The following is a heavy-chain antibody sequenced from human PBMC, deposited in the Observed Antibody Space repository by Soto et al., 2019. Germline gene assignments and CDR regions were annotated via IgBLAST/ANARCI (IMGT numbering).Heavy chain of an antibody. Sequence: QVQLQESGPGLVKPSQTLSLTCTVSGGSISSGGYYWSWIRQHPGKGLEWIGYIYYSGSTHYNPSLKSRATVSGDTAKNQSSLKLSSVTALDTAVYCGAREPSIWGQGTLVTVSS. CDR1: GGSISSGGYY. CDR2: IYYSGST. J-gene: IGHJ4*02. V-gene: IGHV4-31*03. CDR3: AREPSI.